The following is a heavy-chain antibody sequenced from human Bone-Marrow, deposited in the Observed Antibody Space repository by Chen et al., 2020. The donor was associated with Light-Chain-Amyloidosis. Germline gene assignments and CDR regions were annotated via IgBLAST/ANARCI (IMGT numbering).Heavy chain of an antibody. Sequence: EVQLEQSGPEVKKPGESLKISCKGSGYTFPNYWIGWVRQMPGKGLEWLGVIYPDYSDARYSPSFAGQVTSSADKSITTAYLQWRSLKASDTAMYYCARRRDGYNFDYWGQGTLVTVSS. CDR2: IYPDYSDA. D-gene: IGHD5-12*01. CDR1: GYTFPNYW. J-gene: IGHJ4*02. CDR3: ARRRDGYNFDY. V-gene: IGHV5-51*01.